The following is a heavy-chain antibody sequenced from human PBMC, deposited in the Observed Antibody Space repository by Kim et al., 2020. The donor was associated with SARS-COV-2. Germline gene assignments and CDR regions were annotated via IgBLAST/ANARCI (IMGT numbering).Heavy chain of an antibody. V-gene: IGHV4-39*01. CDR3: ARLHFFRSGSYGFDY. J-gene: IGHJ4*02. D-gene: IGHD3-10*01. CDR1: GGSISSSSYY. CDR2: IYYSGST. Sequence: SETLSLTCTVSGGSISSSSYYWGWIRQPPGKGLEWIGSIYYSGSTYYNPSLKSRVTISVDTSKNQFSLKLSSVTAADTAVYYCARLHFFRSGSYGFDYWGQGTLVTVSS.